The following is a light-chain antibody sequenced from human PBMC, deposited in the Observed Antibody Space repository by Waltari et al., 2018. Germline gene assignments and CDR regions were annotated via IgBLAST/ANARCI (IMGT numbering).Light chain of an antibody. CDR2: DVN. CDR3: SAYTYSSPFAWA. V-gene: IGLV2-14*03. Sequence: QSALTQPASVSGSPAQSLTLSCTGTSSAIGASYLVSWYQQHPGKAPKLIIFDVNKRPSGISDRFSGSKSGNTASLTISRLQTGDEADYFCSAYTYSSPFAWAFGGGTKVTVL. J-gene: IGLJ3*02. CDR1: SSAIGASYL.